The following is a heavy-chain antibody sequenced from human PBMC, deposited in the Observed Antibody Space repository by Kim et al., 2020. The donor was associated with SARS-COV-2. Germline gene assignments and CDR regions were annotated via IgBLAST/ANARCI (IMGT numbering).Heavy chain of an antibody. CDR3: ASLPMATQAFDI. J-gene: IGHJ3*02. Sequence: SETLSLTCTVSGGSISSSSYYWGWIRQPPGKGLEWIGSIYYSGSTYYNPSLKSRVTISVDTSKNQFSLKLSSVTAADTAVYYCASLPMATQAFDIWGQGTMVTVSS. V-gene: IGHV4-39*01. D-gene: IGHD5-12*01. CDR1: GGSISSSSYY. CDR2: IYYSGST.